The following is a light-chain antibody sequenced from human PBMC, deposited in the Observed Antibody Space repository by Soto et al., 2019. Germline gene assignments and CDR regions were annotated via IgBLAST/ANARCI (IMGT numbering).Light chain of an antibody. J-gene: IGKJ2*01. CDR1: QNIRNY. V-gene: IGKV1-39*01. CDR2: AAS. CDR3: QQIHSTSSYT. Sequence: DIQMTQSPSSLSASVGDRVTMTCRASQNIRNYLNWYQQRPGKTPNLLVYAASNLRSGVPSRFSGSRSGTLFTLTITTLQPEDFATYYCQQIHSTSSYTFGQGTRVDIK.